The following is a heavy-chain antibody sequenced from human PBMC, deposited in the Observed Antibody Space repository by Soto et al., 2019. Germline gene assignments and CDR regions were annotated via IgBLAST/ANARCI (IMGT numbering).Heavy chain of an antibody. CDR2: ISYSGAT. CDR3: ARERIDDGAPFFDC. V-gene: IGHV4-30-4*01. Sequence: SETLSLTCTISGGSISSGDYYWNWIRQPPGKGLEWIGYISYSGATYYNPSLKSRVSMSVDTSKIQFSLKLTSVTATDTAVYYCARERIDDGAPFFDCLGQRTLITVSS. CDR1: GGSISSGDYY. D-gene: IGHD4-17*01. J-gene: IGHJ4*02.